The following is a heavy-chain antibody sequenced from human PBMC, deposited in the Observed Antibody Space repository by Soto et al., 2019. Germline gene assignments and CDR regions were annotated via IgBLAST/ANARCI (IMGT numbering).Heavy chain of an antibody. CDR3: ARVPPLAAAGPYYYYYGMDV. Sequence: SETLSLTCTVSGGSISSSSYYWGWIRQPPGKGLEWIGSIYYSGSTYYNPSLKSRVTISVDTSKNQFSLKLSSVTAADTAVYYCARVPPLAAAGPYYYYYGMDVWGQGTTVTVSS. CDR1: GGSISSSSYY. CDR2: IYYSGST. V-gene: IGHV4-39*01. D-gene: IGHD6-13*01. J-gene: IGHJ6*02.